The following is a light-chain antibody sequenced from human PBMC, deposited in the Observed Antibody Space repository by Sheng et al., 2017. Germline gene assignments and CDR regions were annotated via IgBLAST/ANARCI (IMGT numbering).Light chain of an antibody. CDR2: GAS. Sequence: EIVLTQSPGTLSLSPGERATLSCRASQSVSSNYLAWYQQKPGQAPRLLIYGASSRATGIPDRFSGSGSGTDFTLTISRLEPEDIAVYYCQQYHISPETFGQGTKVEIK. J-gene: IGKJ1*01. V-gene: IGKV3-20*01. CDR1: QSVSSNY. CDR3: QQYHISPET.